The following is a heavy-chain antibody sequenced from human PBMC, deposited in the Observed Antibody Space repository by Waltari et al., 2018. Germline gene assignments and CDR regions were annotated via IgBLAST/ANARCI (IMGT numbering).Heavy chain of an antibody. D-gene: IGHD4-17*01. CDR1: GGSVSSTSYY. CDR3: ARQTVGLPHFES. V-gene: IGHV4-39*01. CDR2: IYYTGTT. J-gene: IGHJ4*02. Sequence: QLQLQESGPGLVKPSETLSLTCTVSGGSVSSTSYYWGWIRQPPGKGLEWIGSIYYTGTTYFNPSLKSRVSISIDTSKTHVSLKLTSVTAADTAVYYWARQTVGLPHFESWGQGTLVTVSS.